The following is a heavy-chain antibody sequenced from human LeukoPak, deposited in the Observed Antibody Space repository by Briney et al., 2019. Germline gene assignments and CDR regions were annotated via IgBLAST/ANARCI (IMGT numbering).Heavy chain of an antibody. Sequence: SETLSLTCTVSGGSISSSSYYWGWIRQPPGKALEWIGNMFYSGSTYYNPSLKSRVTISVDTSKNQFSLKLSSVTAADTAVYYCARAGDFWSGYYPYYFDYWGQGTLVTVSS. J-gene: IGHJ4*02. CDR2: MFYSGST. D-gene: IGHD3-3*01. V-gene: IGHV4-39*01. CDR1: GGSISSSSYY. CDR3: ARAGDFWSGYYPYYFDY.